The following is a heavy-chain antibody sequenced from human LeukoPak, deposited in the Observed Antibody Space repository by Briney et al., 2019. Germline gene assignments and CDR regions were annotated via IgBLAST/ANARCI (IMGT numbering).Heavy chain of an antibody. J-gene: IGHJ4*02. V-gene: IGHV1-69*04. Sequence: WASVKVSCKASGGTFSSYAISWVRQAPGQGLEWMGRIIPILGIANYAQKFQGRVTITADKSTSTAYMELSSLRSEDTAVYYCARDGGYSYGYRFHYFDYWGQGTLVTVSS. CDR1: GGTFSSYA. CDR2: IIPILGIA. CDR3: ARDGGYSYGYRFHYFDY. D-gene: IGHD5-18*01.